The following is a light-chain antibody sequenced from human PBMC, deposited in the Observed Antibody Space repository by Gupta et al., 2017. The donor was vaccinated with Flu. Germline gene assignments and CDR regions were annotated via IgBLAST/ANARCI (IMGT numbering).Light chain of an antibody. CDR3: NSYTCSTVLV. J-gene: IGLJ2*01. CDR2: EVS. Sequence: QSALTQPADVSGSPGQSITISCTGTTSYIGTYNYVSLYQHHPGKAPKLILYEVSNRPSGTTDRFSGSKSGNTASLTIYGPQNEGEDDYYCNSYTCSTVLVFGGGTKLTVL. CDR1: TSYIGTYNY. V-gene: IGLV2-14*01.